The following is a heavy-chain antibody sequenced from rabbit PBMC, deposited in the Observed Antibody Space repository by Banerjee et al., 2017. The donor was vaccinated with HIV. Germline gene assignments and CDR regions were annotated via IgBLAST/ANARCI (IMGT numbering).Heavy chain of an antibody. J-gene: IGHJ4*01. CDR3: ARDLAGAIGWNFNL. V-gene: IGHV1S45*01. Sequence: QEQLVESGGGLVQPEGSLTLTCTASGFTISSSYWICWVRQAPGKGLEWIGCIYTGSSGTTYYASWVNGRFTISKTSSTTVTLQMTSLTAADTATYFCARDLAGAIGWNFNLWGQGTLVTVS. CDR1: GFTISSSYW. D-gene: IGHD4-1*01. CDR2: IYTGSSGTT.